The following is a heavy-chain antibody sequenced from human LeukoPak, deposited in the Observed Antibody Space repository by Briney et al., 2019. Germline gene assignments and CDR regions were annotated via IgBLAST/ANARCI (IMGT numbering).Heavy chain of an antibody. Sequence: ASMKVSCKASGYTFSNYGISWVRHAPGQGLEWVGWISGYDGDTTYAQNLQGRVAMTTATSTSSAYMELRSLRSDETAVYFYARGGRRSGYTESDYWGQGTLVTVSS. CDR3: ARGGRRSGYTESDY. J-gene: IGHJ4*02. D-gene: IGHD3-16*02. V-gene: IGHV1-18*01. CDR2: ISGYDGDT. CDR1: GYTFSNYG.